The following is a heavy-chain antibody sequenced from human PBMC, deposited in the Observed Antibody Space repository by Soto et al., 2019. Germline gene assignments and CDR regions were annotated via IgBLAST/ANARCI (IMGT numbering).Heavy chain of an antibody. Sequence: PGESLKISPKGSGYSFDSHWISWARQMPGKGPEWMGRIDPSASYPNYSPSFQGHVTISADPSISSAYLQWSSRKASDTAMYFCTREEYDWNWFDPGGQGTLVTVS. CDR2: IDPSASYP. V-gene: IGHV5-10-1*01. CDR1: GYSFDSHW. J-gene: IGHJ5*01. D-gene: IGHD1-20*01. CDR3: TREEYDWNWFDP.